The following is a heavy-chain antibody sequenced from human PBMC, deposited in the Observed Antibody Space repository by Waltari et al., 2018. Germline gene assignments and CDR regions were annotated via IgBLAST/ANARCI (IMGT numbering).Heavy chain of an antibody. J-gene: IGHJ4*02. V-gene: IGHV4-39*01. CDR2: SYYSGST. D-gene: IGHD6-19*01. CDR1: GGSISSSSYY. CDR3: ATKRESSASGFDY. Sequence: QLQLQESGPGLVKPSETLSFTCTVSGGSISSSSYYWGWIRQPPGKGLEWMGSSYYSGSTYYNPSLKSRVTISVDTSKNQFSLKLSSVTAADTAVYYCATKRESSASGFDYWGQGTLVTVSS.